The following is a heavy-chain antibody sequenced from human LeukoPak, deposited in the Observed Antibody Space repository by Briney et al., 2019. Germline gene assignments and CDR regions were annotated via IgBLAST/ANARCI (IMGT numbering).Heavy chain of an antibody. D-gene: IGHD1-1*01. J-gene: IGHJ4*02. CDR3: ARGRLAGTTTDYFDY. V-gene: IGHV3-11*04. Sequence: GGSLRLSCAASGFTFSDYYMSWIRQAPGKGLEWVSYISSSGSTIYYADSVKGRFTISRDNAKNSLYLQMNSLGAEDTAVYYCARGRLAGTTTDYFDYWGQGTLVTVSS. CDR2: ISSSGSTI. CDR1: GFTFSDYY.